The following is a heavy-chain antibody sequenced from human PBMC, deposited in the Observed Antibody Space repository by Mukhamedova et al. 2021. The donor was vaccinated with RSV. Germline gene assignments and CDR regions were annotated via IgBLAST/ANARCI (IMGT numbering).Heavy chain of an antibody. CDR2: T. J-gene: IGHJ4*02. Sequence: TNYKSSLTSRVTISIDTSKNQFSLRLTSVTAADTAVYYCARGQPEGWGYIDYWCQGNLVTVSS. D-gene: IGHD3-16*02. CDR3: ARGQPEGWGYIDY. V-gene: IGHV4-59*09.